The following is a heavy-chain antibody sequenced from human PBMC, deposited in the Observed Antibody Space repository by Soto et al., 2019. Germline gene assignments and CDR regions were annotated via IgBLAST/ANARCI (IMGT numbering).Heavy chain of an antibody. CDR3: GRYLGDIAFDY. Sequence: GGSLRLSCAASGFTFSNYWMGWVRQAPGKGLEWVANINEDGSEKQYGGSVKGRFTISRDSAENSLYLQMNSLRVEDTALYFCGRYLGDIAFDYWGLGTLVTVSS. V-gene: IGHV3-7*01. CDR1: GFTFSNYW. CDR2: INEDGSEK. D-gene: IGHD3-16*01. J-gene: IGHJ4*02.